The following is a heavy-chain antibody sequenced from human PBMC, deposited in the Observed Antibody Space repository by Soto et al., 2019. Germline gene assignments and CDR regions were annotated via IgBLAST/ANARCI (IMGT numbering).Heavy chain of an antibody. V-gene: IGHV3-23*01. Sequence: PGGSLRLSCAASGFTFSSYAMSWVRQAPGEGLEWVSAVSGSGDRTYHADSVKGRFTISRDNSKNTLFLQMNSLRAEDTAIYYCAKDLITMFRGVISVVHSYYYMDVWGKGTTVTVSS. CDR3: AKDLITMFRGVISVVHSYYYMDV. CDR1: GFTFSSYA. D-gene: IGHD3-10*01. J-gene: IGHJ6*03. CDR2: VSGSGDRT.